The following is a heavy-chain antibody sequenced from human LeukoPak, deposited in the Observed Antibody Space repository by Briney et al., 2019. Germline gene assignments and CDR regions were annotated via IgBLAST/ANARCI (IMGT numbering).Heavy chain of an antibody. J-gene: IGHJ4*02. V-gene: IGHV4-59*08. CDR3: ARNVDTAMMN. Sequence: SETPSRTCTVSGGPINNFYWSWVRQAPGKGLEWIGYIHFSGSTKYNPSLESRVSMSVDTSKNHFSVRLTSVTAADTAVYYCARNVDTAMMNWGQGTLVTVSS. CDR1: GGPINNFY. D-gene: IGHD5-18*01. CDR2: IHFSGST.